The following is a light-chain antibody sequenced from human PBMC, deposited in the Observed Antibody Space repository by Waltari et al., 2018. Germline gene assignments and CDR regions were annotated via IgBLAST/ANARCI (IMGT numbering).Light chain of an antibody. CDR2: DVS. CDR1: SSDVGTYKY. CDR3: SSYTSSTTLLV. Sequence: QSALTQPASVSGSPGQSITISCIVTSSDVGTYKYVSWYQRHPGKATKLLIYDVSHRPAVVSNRFSGSRSGNAASLAISGLQAEDGADYYCSSYTSSTTLLVFGTGTNVTVL. V-gene: IGLV2-14*03. J-gene: IGLJ1*01.